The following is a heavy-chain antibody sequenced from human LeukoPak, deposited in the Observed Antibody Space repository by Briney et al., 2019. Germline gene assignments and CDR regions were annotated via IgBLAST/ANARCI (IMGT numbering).Heavy chain of an antibody. CDR1: GFPFSRYG. J-gene: IGHJ6*04. Sequence: GGALRPSFAAPGFPFSRYGMSWGRPAPGEGVGGVSAISGSGGSTYYADSVKGRFTISRDNSKNTLYLQMNSLRAEDTAVYYCAKYVGWFGESYGMDVWGKGTTVTV. CDR2: ISGSGGST. D-gene: IGHD3-10*01. CDR3: AKYVGWFGESYGMDV. V-gene: IGHV3-23*01.